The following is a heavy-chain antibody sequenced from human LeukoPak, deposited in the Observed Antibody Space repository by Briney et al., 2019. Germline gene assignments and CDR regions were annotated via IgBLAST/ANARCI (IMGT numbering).Heavy chain of an antibody. Sequence: PGGSLRLSCATSGFTFSRYNMNWVRQAPGKGLEWVSSITSSSIYKYYADSMKGRFTISRDNAKNSLYLQMDSLRAEDTAVYYCAKEIYYDSAGPQYWGQGTLVTGSS. D-gene: IGHD3-22*01. CDR1: GFTFSRYN. CDR3: AKEIYYDSAGPQY. CDR2: ITSSSIYK. J-gene: IGHJ4*02. V-gene: IGHV3-21*04.